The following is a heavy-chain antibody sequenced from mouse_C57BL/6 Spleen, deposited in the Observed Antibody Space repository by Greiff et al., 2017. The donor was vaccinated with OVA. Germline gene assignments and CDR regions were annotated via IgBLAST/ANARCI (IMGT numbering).Heavy chain of an antibody. J-gene: IGHJ4*01. CDR3: AREFDGYYVYAMDY. V-gene: IGHV1-22*01. D-gene: IGHD2-3*01. CDR1: GYTFTDYN. CDR2: INPNNGGT. Sequence: EVQLQQSGPELVKPGASVKMSCKATGYTFTDYNMHWVKQSHGKSLEWIGYINPNNGGTSYNQKFKGKATLTVNKSSSTAYMELRSLTSEDSAVYYCAREFDGYYVYAMDYWGQGTSVTVSS.